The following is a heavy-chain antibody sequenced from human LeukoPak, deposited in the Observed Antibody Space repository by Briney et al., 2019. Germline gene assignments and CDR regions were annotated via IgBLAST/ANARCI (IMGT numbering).Heavy chain of an antibody. D-gene: IGHD3-16*01. CDR1: GYTFTSYD. Sequence: ASVKVSCKASGYTFTSYDINWVRQATGQGLEWMGWMNPNSGNTGYAQKFQGRVTMTRNTSISTAYMELSSLRSEDTAVYYCARVPGGGDKYYYYYYMDVWGKGTTVTVSS. V-gene: IGHV1-8*01. CDR3: ARVPGGGDKYYYYYYMDV. J-gene: IGHJ6*03. CDR2: MNPNSGNT.